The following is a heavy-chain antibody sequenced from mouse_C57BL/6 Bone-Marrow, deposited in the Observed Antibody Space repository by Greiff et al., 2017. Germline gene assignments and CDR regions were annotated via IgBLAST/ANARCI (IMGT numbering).Heavy chain of an antibody. CDR2: IDPENGDT. CDR3: TTRGNY. CDR1: GFNIKDDY. Sequence: ELKLMESGAELVRPGASVKLSCTASGFNIKDDYMHWVKQRPEQGLEWIGWIDPENGDTEYASKFQGKATITADTSSNTAYLQLSSLTSEDTAVYYGTTRGNYWGQGTTLTVSS. V-gene: IGHV14-4*01. J-gene: IGHJ2*01.